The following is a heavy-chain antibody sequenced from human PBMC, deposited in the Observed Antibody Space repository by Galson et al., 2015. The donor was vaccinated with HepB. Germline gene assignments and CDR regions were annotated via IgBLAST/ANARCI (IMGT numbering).Heavy chain of an antibody. CDR2: IWYDGSNK. D-gene: IGHD6-6*01. CDR1: GFTFSSYG. Sequence: SLRLSCAASGFTFSSYGMHWVRQAPGKGLEWVAVIWYDGSNKYYADSVKGRFTISRDNSKNTLYLQMNSLRAEDTAVYYCARGPRIAARRGLDYWGQGTLVTVSS. CDR3: ARGPRIAARRGLDY. J-gene: IGHJ4*02. V-gene: IGHV3-33*01.